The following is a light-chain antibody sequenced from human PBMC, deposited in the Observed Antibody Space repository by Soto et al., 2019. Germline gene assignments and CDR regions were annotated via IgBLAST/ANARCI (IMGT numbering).Light chain of an antibody. CDR1: SGHSSYI. CDR2: LEGSGSY. J-gene: IGLJ3*02. Sequence: QSVLTQSSSASASLGSSVKLTCTLSSGHSSYIIAWHQQQPGKTPRYLMKLEGSGSYNKGSGVPDRFSGSSSGADRYLTISNLQFEDEADYYCVTCDSNIHWVFGGGTKLTVL. CDR3: VTCDSNIHWV. V-gene: IGLV4-60*02.